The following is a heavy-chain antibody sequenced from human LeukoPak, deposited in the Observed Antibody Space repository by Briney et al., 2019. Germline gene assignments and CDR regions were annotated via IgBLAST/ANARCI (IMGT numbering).Heavy chain of an antibody. CDR1: GFTVSSNY. CDR3: ARDQLYYLGSGSLTVGPFHGMDV. V-gene: IGHV3-66*01. J-gene: IGHJ6*02. Sequence: GGSLRLSCAASGFTVSSNYMSWVRQAPGRGLEWVSVIYSGSGTYYAESVKGRFTISRDNSKNTLYLQLNSLRAEDTAVYYCARDQLYYLGSGSLTVGPFHGMDVWGQGTTVTVS. CDR2: IYSGSGT. D-gene: IGHD3-10*01.